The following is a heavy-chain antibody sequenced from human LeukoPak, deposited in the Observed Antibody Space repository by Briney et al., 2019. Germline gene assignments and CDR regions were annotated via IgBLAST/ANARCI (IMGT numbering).Heavy chain of an antibody. V-gene: IGHV4-30-4*01. D-gene: IGHD2-8*02. CDR2: IYYSGST. J-gene: IGHJ5*02. CDR1: GVSISSGDYD. CDR3: ARSSLTGWFDP. Sequence: PSQTLSLTCTVSGVSISSGDYDWGWIRQPRGKGLEWIGYIYYSGSTYYNPSLKSRFTISVDTSKNQFSLKLSSVTAADTAVYYCARSSLTGWFDPWGQGTLVTVSS.